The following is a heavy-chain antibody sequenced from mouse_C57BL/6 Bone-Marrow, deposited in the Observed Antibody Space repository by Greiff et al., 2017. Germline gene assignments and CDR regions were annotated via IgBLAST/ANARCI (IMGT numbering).Heavy chain of an antibody. CDR1: GYAFSSSW. V-gene: IGHV1-82*01. Sequence: SGPELVKPGASVKISCKASGYAFSSSWMNWVKQRPGKGLEWIGRIYPGDGDTNYNGKFKGKATLTADKSSSTAYMQLSSLTSEDSAVYFCARLVLDYWGQGTTLTVSS. CDR3: ARLVLDY. D-gene: IGHD1-1*02. J-gene: IGHJ2*01. CDR2: IYPGDGDT.